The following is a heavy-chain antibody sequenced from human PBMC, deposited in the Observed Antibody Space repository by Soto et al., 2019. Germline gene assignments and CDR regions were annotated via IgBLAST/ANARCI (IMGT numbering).Heavy chain of an antibody. Sequence: SETLSLTCTVSCGSISTSNYYCGWVRQPPGKGLYLIGNIYYSGTTYYNPSLKSRVTISVDTYKKQFSLKLKSLTAADTAVYYCATFVVPASRQSDFDFWGTGSLVT. CDR2: IYYSGTT. D-gene: IGHD2-21*02. CDR1: CGSISTSNYY. CDR3: ATFVVPASRQSDFDF. V-gene: IGHV4-39*01. J-gene: IGHJ4*02.